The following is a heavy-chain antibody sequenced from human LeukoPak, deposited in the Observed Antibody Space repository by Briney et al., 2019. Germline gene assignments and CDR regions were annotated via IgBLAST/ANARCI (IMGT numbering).Heavy chain of an antibody. V-gene: IGHV1-2*02. CDR3: ARVPYTEEPDY. CDR1: GYTFTGYF. J-gene: IGHJ4*02. Sequence: GASVKVSCKVSGYTFTGYFLHWIRQAPGHGLEWEGWINPKSGATNFAQKFQGRVTLTRDTSTSTAYMDISRLTADDTAVYYCARVPYTEEPDYWGQGTLVSVSS. CDR2: INPKSGAT. D-gene: IGHD3-16*01.